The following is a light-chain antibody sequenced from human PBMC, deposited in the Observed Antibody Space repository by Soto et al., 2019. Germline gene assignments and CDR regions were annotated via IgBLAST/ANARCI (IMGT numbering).Light chain of an antibody. CDR1: SDDVGGYDF. Sequence: QSALTQPASMSGSPGQSITISCTGTSDDVGGYDFVSWYQQHPGKVPRLIIYDFIKRPSGVSHRFSVSKSGNTASLTISGLQIEDEADYYCASYTSSSTYLFGGGTKVTVL. CDR2: DFI. J-gene: IGLJ3*02. CDR3: ASYTSSSTYL. V-gene: IGLV2-14*03.